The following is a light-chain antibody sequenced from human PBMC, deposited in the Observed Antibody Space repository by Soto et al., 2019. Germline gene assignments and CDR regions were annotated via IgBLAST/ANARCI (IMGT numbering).Light chain of an antibody. Sequence: QSVLTQPPSASGTPGQRVTISCSGSRSNIGSNSINWYQQLPGTAPKVLIYSNYQRPSGVPDRFSGSKSGTSASLAISGLQSDDEAEYHCAAWDDSLNGWVFGGGTQLTVL. CDR1: RSNIGSNS. J-gene: IGLJ3*02. CDR3: AAWDDSLNGWV. CDR2: SNY. V-gene: IGLV1-44*01.